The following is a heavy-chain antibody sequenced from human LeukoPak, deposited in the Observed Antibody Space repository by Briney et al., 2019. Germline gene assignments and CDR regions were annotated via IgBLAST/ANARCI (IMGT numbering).Heavy chain of an antibody. V-gene: IGHV3-23*01. Sequence: GGSLRLSCAASGFTFSSSAMSWVRQAPGKRLEWVSSISANGGDTYYADSVEGRFTISRDNSKDTLYLQMDSLRAEDTAVYYWAKHLGRSLGYWGQGTLVTVSS. CDR3: AKHLGRSLGY. J-gene: IGHJ4*02. CDR2: ISANGGDT. CDR1: GFTFSSSA.